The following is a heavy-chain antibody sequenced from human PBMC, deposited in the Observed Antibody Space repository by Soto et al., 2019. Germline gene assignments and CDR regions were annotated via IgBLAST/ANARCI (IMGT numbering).Heavy chain of an antibody. CDR3: AKDRPKYSSSWYGGEIGY. J-gene: IGHJ4*02. D-gene: IGHD6-13*01. V-gene: IGHV3-23*01. Sequence: EVQLLESGGGLVQPGGSLRLSCAASGFTFSSYAMSWVRQAPGKGLEWVSAISGSGGSTYYADSVKGRFTISRDNSKNTLYLQMNSLRAEDTAVYYCAKDRPKYSSSWYGGEIGYWGQGTLVTVSS. CDR2: ISGSGGST. CDR1: GFTFSSYA.